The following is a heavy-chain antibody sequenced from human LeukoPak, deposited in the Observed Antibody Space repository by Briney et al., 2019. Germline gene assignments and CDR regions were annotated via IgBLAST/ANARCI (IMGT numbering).Heavy chain of an antibody. Sequence: GGSLRLSCAVSGFAFGSEAMSWVRQSPARGLEWVASISPGGGTTYYADSVKGRFTVSRDNSKNTLYMQMNSLRAEDTAVYYCAKGTDIVVVTAIRYWGQGTLVTVSS. CDR3: AKGTDIVVVTAIRY. CDR2: ISPGGGTT. D-gene: IGHD2-21*02. V-gene: IGHV3-23*01. CDR1: GFAFGSEA. J-gene: IGHJ4*02.